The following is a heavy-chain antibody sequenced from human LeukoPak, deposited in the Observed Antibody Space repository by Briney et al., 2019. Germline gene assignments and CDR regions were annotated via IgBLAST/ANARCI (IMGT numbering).Heavy chain of an antibody. D-gene: IGHD4-17*01. V-gene: IGHV3-23*01. CDR2: ISGSGGST. CDR1: GFTFSSYA. Sequence: GGSLRLSCAASGFTFSSYAMSWVRQAPGKGLQWVSAISGSGGSTYYADSVKGRFTISRDNSENTLYLQMNSLRAEDTAVYYCAKDGDDYCDYVVYYYYYYMDIWGKGTTVTVSS. CDR3: AKDGDDYCDYVVYYYYYYMDI. J-gene: IGHJ6*03.